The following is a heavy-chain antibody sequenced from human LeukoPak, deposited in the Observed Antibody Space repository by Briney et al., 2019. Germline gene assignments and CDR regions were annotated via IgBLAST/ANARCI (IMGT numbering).Heavy chain of an antibody. CDR2: ISSDRGNT. V-gene: IGHV3-30*18. Sequence: GRSLRLSCAASGFTFSSYDIHWVRQAPGKGLGWVALISSDRGNTYFAHSVKGRFTISTDNSKNTLYLQMNSLRPDDTAVYYCAKCCPMEVWGQGTTVTVSS. D-gene: IGHD4/OR15-4a*01. CDR1: GFTFSSYD. CDR3: AKCCPMEV. J-gene: IGHJ6*02.